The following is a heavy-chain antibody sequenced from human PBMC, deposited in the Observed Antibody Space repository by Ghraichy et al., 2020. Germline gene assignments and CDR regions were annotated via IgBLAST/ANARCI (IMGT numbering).Heavy chain of an antibody. D-gene: IGHD4-11*01. J-gene: IGHJ6*02. CDR3: ARQGVTTGMDA. CDR2: IYHSGST. V-gene: IGHV4-38-2*01. Sequence: SETLSLTCVVSDYSISSIYSWGWIRQPPWKGLEWIGSIYHSGSTYYNPSLKSRVTISIDTSKNQFSLKLSSVTAADTAVYYCARQGVTTGMDAWGQGTTVTVS. CDR1: DYSISSIYS.